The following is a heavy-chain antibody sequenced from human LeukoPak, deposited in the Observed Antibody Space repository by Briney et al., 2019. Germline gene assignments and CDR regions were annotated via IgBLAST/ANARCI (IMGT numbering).Heavy chain of an antibody. V-gene: IGHV3-73*01. CDR3: TSWPGIAAADTDS. J-gene: IGHJ4*02. Sequence: GGSLRLSCAASGFTFSGSAMHWVRQASGKGLEWVGRIRSKANSYATAYAASVKGRFTISRDDSKNTAYLQMNSLETEDTAVYYCTSWPGIAAADTDSWGQGTLVTVSS. CDR1: GFTFSGSA. D-gene: IGHD6-13*01. CDR2: IRSKANSYAT.